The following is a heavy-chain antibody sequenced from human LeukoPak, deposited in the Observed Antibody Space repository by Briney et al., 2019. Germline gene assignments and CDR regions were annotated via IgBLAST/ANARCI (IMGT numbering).Heavy chain of an antibody. Sequence: SETLSLTCAVYGGSFRGYYWSWIRQPPGKGLEWIGEINHSGSTNYNPPLKSRVTISVDTSKNQFSLKLSSVTAADTAVYYCARLVRIVVVPAAIRYYYYGMDVWGQGTTVTVSS. V-gene: IGHV4-34*01. CDR3: ARLVRIVVVPAAIRYYYYGMDV. D-gene: IGHD2-2*02. CDR2: INHSGST. J-gene: IGHJ6*02. CDR1: GGSFRGYY.